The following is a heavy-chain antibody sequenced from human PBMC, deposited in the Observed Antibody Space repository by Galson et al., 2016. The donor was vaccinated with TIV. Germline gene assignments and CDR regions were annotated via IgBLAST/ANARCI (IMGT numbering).Heavy chain of an antibody. Sequence: SVKVSCKASGVTFNSYAITWVRQAPGQGLEWMGRIIPIFKITNNAEKFEGRITFNADESTNTASMELTNLRSEYTAVYFCLRGLGSSGPADSWGQGTLVTVSS. J-gene: IGHJ4*02. V-gene: IGHV1-69*13. CDR1: GVTFNSYA. D-gene: IGHD6-19*01. CDR2: IIPIFKIT. CDR3: LRGLGSSGPADS.